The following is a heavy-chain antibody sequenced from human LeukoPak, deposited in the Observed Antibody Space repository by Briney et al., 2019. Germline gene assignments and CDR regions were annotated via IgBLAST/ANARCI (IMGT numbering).Heavy chain of an antibody. Sequence: GGSLRLSCASSGFTYSIYAMSWVPQAPAKGLVGGSTFSYSGGSTYYTDSVKGRFTISRDNSKNTLYLQMNSMRAEDTAIYYCARDRAASGGLCQYWGQGALVTVSS. CDR2: FSYSGGST. D-gene: IGHD6-25*01. J-gene: IGHJ1*01. CDR3: ARDRAASGGLCQY. V-gene: IGHV3-23*01. CDR1: GFTYSIYA.